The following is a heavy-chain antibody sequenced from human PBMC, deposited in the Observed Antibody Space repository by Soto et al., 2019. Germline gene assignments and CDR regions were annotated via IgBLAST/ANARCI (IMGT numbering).Heavy chain of an antibody. Sequence: ASVKVSCKASGYTFTSYCISWVRQAPGQGLEWMGWISAYNGNTNYAQKLQGRVTMTTDTSTSTAYMELRSLRSDDTAVYYCARDRPGAYAPVGWNWTNDYWGQGTLVTVSS. CDR1: GYTFTSYC. CDR3: ARDRPGAYAPVGWNWTNDY. J-gene: IGHJ4*02. D-gene: IGHD1-1*01. CDR2: ISAYNGNT. V-gene: IGHV1-18*01.